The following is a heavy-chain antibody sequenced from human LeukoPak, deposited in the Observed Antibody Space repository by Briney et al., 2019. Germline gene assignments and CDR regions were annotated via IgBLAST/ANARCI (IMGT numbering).Heavy chain of an antibody. Sequence: PGGSLRLSCAASGFTFSSYAMSWVRQAPGKGLEWVSAISGSGGSTYYADSVKGRFTISRDNSKNTLYLQMNSLRAEDTAVYYCAKEGVPLYCSSTSCYQRYDYWGQGTLVTVSS. V-gene: IGHV3-23*01. CDR2: ISGSGGST. CDR3: AKEGVPLYCSSTSCYQRYDY. CDR1: GFTFSSYA. J-gene: IGHJ4*02. D-gene: IGHD2-2*01.